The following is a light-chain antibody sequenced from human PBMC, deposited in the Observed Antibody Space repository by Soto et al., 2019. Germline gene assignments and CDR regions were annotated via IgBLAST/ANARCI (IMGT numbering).Light chain of an antibody. CDR2: DVT. J-gene: IGLJ1*01. Sequence: QSVLTQPASVSGSPGQSITISCTGTSSDIGAYSYVSWYQQHPGKAPKLIIYDVTNRPAGISSRFSASKSGNTASLTISVLQAEDEADYYCCSYKSSSTLYVFGTGTKVTVL. V-gene: IGLV2-14*03. CDR3: CSYKSSSTLYV. CDR1: SSDIGAYSY.